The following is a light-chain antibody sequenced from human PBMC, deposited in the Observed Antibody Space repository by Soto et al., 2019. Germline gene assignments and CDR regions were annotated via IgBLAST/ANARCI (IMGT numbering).Light chain of an antibody. CDR1: QSVSSN. J-gene: IGKJ1*01. CDR2: GAS. CDR3: QQYYNWPPWT. V-gene: IGKV3-15*01. Sequence: EIVMTQSPATLSVSPGERATLSCRASQSVSSNLAWYQQRPGQAPRLLIYGASTRATGIPARFSGSGSGTEFTLTISSLPSEDCAVYYCQQYYNWPPWTFGQGTKVGIK.